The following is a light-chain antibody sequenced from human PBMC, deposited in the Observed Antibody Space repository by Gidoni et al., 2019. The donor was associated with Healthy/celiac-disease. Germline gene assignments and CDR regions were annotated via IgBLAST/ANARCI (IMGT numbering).Light chain of an antibody. CDR1: QSISSY. CDR3: QQSYSPRWT. Sequence: DIQMTQSPSSLSASVGDRVTITCRASQSISSYLNWYQQKPGKAPKLLIYAASSLQSGVPSRFSGSGSGTDFPLTISSLQPEYFATYYCQQSYSPRWTFGQGTKVEIK. V-gene: IGKV1-39*01. J-gene: IGKJ1*01. CDR2: AAS.